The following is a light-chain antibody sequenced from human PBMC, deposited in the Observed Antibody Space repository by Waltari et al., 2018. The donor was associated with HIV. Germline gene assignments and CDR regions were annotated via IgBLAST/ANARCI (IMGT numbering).Light chain of an antibody. CDR3: GTWDSSLSVHVV. Sequence: QSVLTQPPSVSAAPGQKVTISCSGSSSNIGNNFVSWYQQLPGTAPKLLIYDNNKRPSGSPCLFSGSKFCTSATLGITGLQTVDEADYYCGTWDSSLSVHVVFGGGTKLTVL. J-gene: IGLJ2*01. CDR2: DNN. V-gene: IGLV1-51*01. CDR1: SSNIGNNF.